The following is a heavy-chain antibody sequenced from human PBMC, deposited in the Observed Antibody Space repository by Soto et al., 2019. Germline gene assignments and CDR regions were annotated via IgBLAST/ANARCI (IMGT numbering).Heavy chain of an antibody. Sequence: SETLSLTCTVSGGSISSGGYYWSWIRQHPGKGLEWIGYIYYSGSTYYNPSLKSRVTISVDTSKNQFSLKLSSVTAADTAVYYCASSMVRGVINSAHFDYWGQGTLVTVSS. CDR2: IYYSGST. CDR3: ASSMVRGVINSAHFDY. J-gene: IGHJ4*02. D-gene: IGHD3-10*01. CDR1: GGSISSGGYY. V-gene: IGHV4-31*03.